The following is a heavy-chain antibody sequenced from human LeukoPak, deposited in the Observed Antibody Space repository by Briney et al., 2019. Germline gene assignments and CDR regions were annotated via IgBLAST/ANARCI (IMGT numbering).Heavy chain of an antibody. CDR2: INPNSGGT. V-gene: IGHV1-2*02. D-gene: IGHD3-22*01. CDR3: ASSQRGYDSSGYFYFDY. J-gene: IGHJ4*02. CDR1: GYTFTGYS. Sequence: ASVKVSCKASGYTFTGYSMHWVRQAPGQGLEWMGWINPNSGGTNYAQKFQGRVTMTRGTSISTAYMELSRLRSDDTAVYYCASSQRGYDSSGYFYFDYWGQGTLVTVSS.